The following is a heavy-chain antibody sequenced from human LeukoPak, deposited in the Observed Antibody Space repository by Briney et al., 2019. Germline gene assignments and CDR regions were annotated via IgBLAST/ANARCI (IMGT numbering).Heavy chain of an antibody. D-gene: IGHD3-10*01. J-gene: IGHJ3*02. CDR1: GGTFSSYA. Sequence: EASVKVSCKASGGTFSSYAISWVRQAPGQGLEWMGGIIPIFGTANYAQKFQGRVTITADESTSTAYMELSRLRSDDTAVYYCARWFKGGAFDIWGQGTMVTVSS. V-gene: IGHV1-69*13. CDR3: ARWFKGGAFDI. CDR2: IIPIFGTA.